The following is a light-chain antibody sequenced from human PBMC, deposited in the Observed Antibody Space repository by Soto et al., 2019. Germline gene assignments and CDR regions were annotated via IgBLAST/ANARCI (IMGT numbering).Light chain of an antibody. Sequence: QSVLAQPASLSVSPGQSITISFTGTSTDVGGYNYVSWYQHHPGKGPKLIIYEVSNRPSGVSDRFSGSKSGNKASLIISNLEAEDESDYYCGSYTSTDTPFVFGTGTKVTVL. CDR1: STDVGGYNY. CDR3: GSYTSTDTPFV. V-gene: IGLV2-14*01. J-gene: IGLJ1*01. CDR2: EVS.